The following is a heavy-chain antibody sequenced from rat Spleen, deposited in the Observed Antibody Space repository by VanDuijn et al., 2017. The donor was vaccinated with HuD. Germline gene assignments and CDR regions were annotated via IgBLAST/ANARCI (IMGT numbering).Heavy chain of an antibody. Sequence: EVQLVESGGGLVQPGRSLKLSCAASGFTFTNYHMAWVRQAPTKGLEWVATIIYDGSRTYYRDSVKGRFTISRDNAKSTLYLQMNSLRSEDTATYYCARHTRVFWFAYWGQGTLVTVSS. D-gene: IGHD1-4*01. CDR1: GFTFTNYH. CDR2: IIYDGSRT. J-gene: IGHJ3*01. CDR3: ARHTRVFWFAY. V-gene: IGHV5S10*01.